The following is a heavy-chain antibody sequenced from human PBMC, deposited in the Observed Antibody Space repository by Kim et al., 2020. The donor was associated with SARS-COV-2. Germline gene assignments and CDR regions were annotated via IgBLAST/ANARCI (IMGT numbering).Heavy chain of an antibody. J-gene: IGHJ6*02. CDR3: AREKVYNSSGYIYYYGMDV. CDR2: ISSTGDTI. Sequence: GGSLRLSCAASGFTFNDYSMSWIRQAPGKGLEWVSYISSTGDTIFYVDSVKGRFTISRDNAKNSLYLQMNSLRAEDTSVYYCAREKVYNSSGYIYYYGMDVWGQGTTVTVSS. V-gene: IGHV3-11*04. CDR1: GFTFNDYS. D-gene: IGHD3-22*01.